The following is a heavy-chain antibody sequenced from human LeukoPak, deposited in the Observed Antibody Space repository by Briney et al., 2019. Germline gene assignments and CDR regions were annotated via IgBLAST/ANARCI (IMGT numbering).Heavy chain of an antibody. CDR1: GFTFSSYA. D-gene: IGHD4-23*01. Sequence: GGSLRLSCSASGFTFSSYAMHWVRQAPGKGLEYVSAISSNGGSTYYAGSVKGRFTISRDNSKNTLYLQMSSLRAEDTAVYYCSRWSFENDAFDIWGQGTMVTVSS. CDR3: SRWSFENDAFDI. CDR2: ISSNGGST. J-gene: IGHJ3*02. V-gene: IGHV3-64D*06.